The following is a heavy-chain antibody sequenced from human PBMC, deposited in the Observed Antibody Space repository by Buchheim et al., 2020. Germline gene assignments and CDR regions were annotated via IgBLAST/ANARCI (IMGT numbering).Heavy chain of an antibody. V-gene: IGHV3-53*04. D-gene: IGHD1-26*01. Sequence: EVQLVESGGGLVQPGGSLRLSCAASGFTVSSNYMSWVRQAPGKGLEWVSVIYSGGSTYYADSVKGRFTISRHNSKKTPSLKMNSLRAEDTAVYYCAREREVGATTYFDYWGQGTL. CDR2: IYSGGST. J-gene: IGHJ4*02. CDR1: GFTVSSNY. CDR3: AREREVGATTYFDY.